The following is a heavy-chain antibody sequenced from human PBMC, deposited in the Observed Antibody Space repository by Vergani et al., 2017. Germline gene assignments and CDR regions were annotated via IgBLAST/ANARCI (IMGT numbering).Heavy chain of an antibody. CDR3: TTTYYDGSGYYRAYFDY. V-gene: IGHV3-73*01. CDR1: GFTFSGSA. D-gene: IGHD3-22*01. J-gene: IGHJ4*02. Sequence: LVESGGGFVQPGGSLKLSCAASGFTFSGSAMHWVRQASGKGLEWVGRIRSKANSYATAYAASVKGRCTISRDDSKNMAYLQMSSLKSHDTAVYYCTTTYYDGSGYYRAYFDYWGLGALVTVSS. CDR2: IRSKANSYAT.